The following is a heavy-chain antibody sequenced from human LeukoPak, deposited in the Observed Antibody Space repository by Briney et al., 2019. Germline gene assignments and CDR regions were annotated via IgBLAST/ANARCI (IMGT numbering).Heavy chain of an antibody. CDR1: GFSVSSNY. V-gene: IGHV3-53*01. Sequence: GGSLRLSCAVSGFSVSSNYMSWVRQAPGKGLEWVSVIYGGGNTYYADSVKGRFTISRDNSKNTLYLQMNSLRPEDTAVYYCASLGAAGTDYWGQGTLVTVSS. J-gene: IGHJ4*02. CDR3: ASLGAAGTDY. CDR2: IYGGGNT. D-gene: IGHD6-13*01.